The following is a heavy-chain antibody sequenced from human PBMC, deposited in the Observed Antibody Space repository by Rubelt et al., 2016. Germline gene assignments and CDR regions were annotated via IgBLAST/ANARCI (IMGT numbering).Heavy chain of an antibody. J-gene: IGHJ4*02. CDR2: ISYDGSNK. Sequence: SSYAMHWVRQAPGKGLEWVAVISYDGSNKYYADSVKGRFTISRDNSKNTLYLQMNSLRAEDTAVYYCARDPEYSGYDDDYWGQGSLVTVSS. CDR1: SSYA. CDR3: ARDPEYSGYDDDY. D-gene: IGHD5-12*01. V-gene: IGHV3-30*04.